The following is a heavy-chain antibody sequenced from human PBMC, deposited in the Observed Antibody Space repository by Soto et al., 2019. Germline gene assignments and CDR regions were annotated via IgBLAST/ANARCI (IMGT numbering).Heavy chain of an antibody. CDR1: GFTFSNAW. Sequence: PGGSLRLSCAASGFTFSNAWMSWVRQAPGKGLEWVGRIKSKTDGGTTDYAAPVKGRFTISRADSKNTLYLQMNSLKTEDTAVYYCTTDRGYYYDSSAETPWGQGTLVTVSS. D-gene: IGHD3-22*01. CDR3: TTDRGYYYDSSAETP. V-gene: IGHV3-15*01. CDR2: IKSKTDGGTT. J-gene: IGHJ5*02.